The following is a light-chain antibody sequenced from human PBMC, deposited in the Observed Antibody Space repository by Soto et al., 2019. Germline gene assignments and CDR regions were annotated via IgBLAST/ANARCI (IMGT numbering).Light chain of an antibody. CDR2: GAS. J-gene: IGKJ2*01. CDR1: QSVSSY. CDR3: QQRSNWPRT. Sequence: EIVLTQSPATLSLSPGERATLSCRASQSVSSYLAWFQQKPGKAPRLLIYGASTRATGIPARVSGSGSGTDFTLTISSLEPEDFAVYYCQQRSNWPRTLGQGTKVEI. V-gene: IGKV3-11*01.